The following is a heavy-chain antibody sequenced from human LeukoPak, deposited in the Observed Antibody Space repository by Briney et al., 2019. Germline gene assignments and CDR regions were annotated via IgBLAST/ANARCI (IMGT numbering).Heavy chain of an antibody. CDR2: INPSGGST. V-gene: IGHV1-46*01. CDR1: GYTFTSYY. Sequence: GASVKVSCTASGYTFTSYYMHWVRQAPGQGLEWMGIINPSGGSTRYAQKFQGRVTMTRDTSTSTVYMELSSLRSEDTAVYYCARDQRIGSAGYCSSTSCYVGGAMDVWGKGTTVTVSS. CDR3: ARDQRIGSAGYCSSTSCYVGGAMDV. J-gene: IGHJ6*04. D-gene: IGHD2-2*01.